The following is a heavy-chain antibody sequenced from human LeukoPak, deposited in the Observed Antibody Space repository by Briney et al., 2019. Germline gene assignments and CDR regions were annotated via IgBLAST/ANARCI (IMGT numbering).Heavy chain of an antibody. CDR1: GFTFSNYA. CDR3: ASTSRGVIDY. V-gene: IGHV3-30-3*01. CDR2: ISFDGNNE. Sequence: GGSLRLSCSASGFTFSNYAMHWVRQAPGKGLEWLAVISFDGNNEYYADSVKGRFTISRDNSKNTLYLQMNSLRGEDAAVYYCASTSRGVIDYWGQGTLVTVSS. J-gene: IGHJ4*02. D-gene: IGHD3-10*01.